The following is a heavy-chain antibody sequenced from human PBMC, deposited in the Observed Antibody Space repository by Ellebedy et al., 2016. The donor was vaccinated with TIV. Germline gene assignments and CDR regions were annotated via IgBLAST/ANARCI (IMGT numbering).Heavy chain of an antibody. V-gene: IGHV3-48*04. CDR2: ISSSSSTI. J-gene: IGHJ4*02. Sequence: GGSLRLXCAASGFTFSSYSMNWVRQAPGKGLEWVSYISSSSSTIYYADSVKGRFTISRDNAKNSLYLQMNSLRAEDTAVYYCARAYYDSSGYYSPFDYWGQGTLVTVSS. CDR3: ARAYYDSSGYYSPFDY. D-gene: IGHD3-22*01. CDR1: GFTFSSYS.